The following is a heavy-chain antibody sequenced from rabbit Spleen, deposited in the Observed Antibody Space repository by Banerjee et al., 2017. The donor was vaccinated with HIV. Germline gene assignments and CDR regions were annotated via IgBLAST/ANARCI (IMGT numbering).Heavy chain of an antibody. CDR3: ARCLYGGSYGSRPYALNL. D-gene: IGHD5-1*01. Sequence: QEQLVESGGGLVQPEGSLTLTCTASGFSFSSGYWICWVRQAPGKGLQWIACIYPGSSDVTKYASWAKGRFTISKTSSTTVTLQMTSLTAADTATYSCARCLYGGSYGSRPYALNLWGPGTLVTVS. V-gene: IGHV1S45*01. CDR2: IYPGSSDVT. CDR1: GFSFSSGYW. J-gene: IGHJ4*01.